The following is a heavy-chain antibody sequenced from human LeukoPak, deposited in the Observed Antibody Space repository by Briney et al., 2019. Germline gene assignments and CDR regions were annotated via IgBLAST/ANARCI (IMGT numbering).Heavy chain of an antibody. J-gene: IGHJ6*02. D-gene: IGHD6-13*01. V-gene: IGHV3-11*01. CDR3: ARVSSWYRYYGMDV. CDR2: ISSSGSTI. Sequence: GGSLRLSCAASGFTFSDYYMSWIRQAPGKGLEWVSYISSSGSTIYYADSVKGRFTISRVNAKNSLYLQMNSLRAEDTAVYYCARVSSWYRYYGMDVWGQGTTVTVSS. CDR1: GFTFSDYY.